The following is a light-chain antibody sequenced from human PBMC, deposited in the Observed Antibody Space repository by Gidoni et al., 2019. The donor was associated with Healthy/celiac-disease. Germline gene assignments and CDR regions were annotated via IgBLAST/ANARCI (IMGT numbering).Light chain of an antibody. CDR3: QQSYSTPLSS. CDR1: QSISSY. Sequence: DIQMTQSPSSLSASVGDRVTITCRASQSISSYLNWYQQKPGKAPKLLIYAASSLQSGVPSRFSGSGSGTDFTLTISSLQPEDFATYYCQQSYSTPLSSFXPXTKLEIK. V-gene: IGKV1-39*01. J-gene: IGKJ2*03. CDR2: AAS.